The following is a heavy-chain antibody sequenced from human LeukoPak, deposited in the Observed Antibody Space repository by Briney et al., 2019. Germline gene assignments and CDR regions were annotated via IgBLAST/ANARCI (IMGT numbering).Heavy chain of an antibody. V-gene: IGHV1-69*04. D-gene: IGHD3-10*01. Sequence: GASVKVSCKASGGTFSSYAISWVRQASGQGLEWMGRIIPILGIPNYAQKFQGRVTITADKSTSTAYMEVSSLRSEDTAVYYCARGLGITMVRGVIPSYYYGMDVWGQGTTVTVS. J-gene: IGHJ6*02. CDR2: IIPILGIP. CDR3: ARGLGITMVRGVIPSYYYGMDV. CDR1: GGTFSSYA.